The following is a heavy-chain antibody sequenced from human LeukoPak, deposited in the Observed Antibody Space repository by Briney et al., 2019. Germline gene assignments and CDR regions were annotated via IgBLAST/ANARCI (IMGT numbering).Heavy chain of an antibody. CDR3: AKGVVAATNAAYYGMDV. CDR2: ISYDESDK. V-gene: IGHV3-30*18. CDR1: GFTFSNYG. D-gene: IGHD2-15*01. J-gene: IGHJ6*02. Sequence: GGPLRLSCAASGFTFSNYGMHWVRQAPGKGLEWVAVISYDESDKYYADSGKGRFTISRDNSKNTLYLQMNSLRPEDTAVYYCAKGVVAATNAAYYGMDVWGQGTTVTVSS.